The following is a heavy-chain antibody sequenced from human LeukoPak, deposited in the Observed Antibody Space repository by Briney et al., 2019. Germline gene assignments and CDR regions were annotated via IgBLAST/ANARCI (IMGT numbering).Heavy chain of an antibody. Sequence: SETLSLTRTVSGRPINDYYWNCIRPPPGKGLEWIGSTSYSGSTNSNPSLKSRVTISVDTSSNQFSLKLSSVTAADTAVYYCARDPLAVAGRYYYGMDVWGQGTTVTVSS. CDR1: GRPINDYY. CDR2: TSYSGST. V-gene: IGHV4-59*01. J-gene: IGHJ6*02. CDR3: ARDPLAVAGRYYYGMDV. D-gene: IGHD6-19*01.